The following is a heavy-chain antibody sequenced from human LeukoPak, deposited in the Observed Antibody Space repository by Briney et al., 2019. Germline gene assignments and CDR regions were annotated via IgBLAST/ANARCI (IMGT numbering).Heavy chain of an antibody. V-gene: IGHV4-34*01. D-gene: IGHD5/OR15-5a*01. CDR1: GGSFSGDY. CDR3: ARRLGFLRPFDY. CDR2: INHSGST. J-gene: IGHJ4*02. Sequence: SETLSLTCAIYGGSFSGDYWNWIRQSPGKGLEWIGEINHSGSTNYTPSLKGRVTISVDASKNQFSLNLRSMTAADTAVYYCARRLGFLRPFDYWGQGTLVTVSS.